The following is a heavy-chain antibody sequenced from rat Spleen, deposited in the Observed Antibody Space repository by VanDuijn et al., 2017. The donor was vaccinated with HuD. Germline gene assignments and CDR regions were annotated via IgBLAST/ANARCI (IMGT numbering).Heavy chain of an antibody. Sequence: EVQLVESGGGLVQPGRSLKLSCVASGFTFNNYWMTWIRQAPTKGLEWVASISYDGSSTYYRDSVKGRFTISRDNAKNTLYLQMNSLRSEDTATYYCTAYSSYWYFDFWGPGTMVTVSS. V-gene: IGHV5-20*01. J-gene: IGHJ1*01. D-gene: IGHD1-2*01. CDR2: ISYDGSST. CDR1: GFTFNNYW. CDR3: TAYSSYWYFDF.